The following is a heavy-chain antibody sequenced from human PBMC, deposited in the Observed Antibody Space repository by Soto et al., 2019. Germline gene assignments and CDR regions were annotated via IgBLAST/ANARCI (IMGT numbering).Heavy chain of an antibody. Sequence: GGSLRLSCAASGFTFSSYGMHWVRQAPGKGLEWVAVIWYDGSNKYYADSVKGRFTISRDNSKNTLYLQMNSLRAEDTAVYYCARGITGTRQIDYWGQGTLVTVSS. CDR2: IWYDGSNK. CDR3: ARGITGTRQIDY. CDR1: GFTFSSYG. D-gene: IGHD1-7*01. V-gene: IGHV3-33*01. J-gene: IGHJ4*02.